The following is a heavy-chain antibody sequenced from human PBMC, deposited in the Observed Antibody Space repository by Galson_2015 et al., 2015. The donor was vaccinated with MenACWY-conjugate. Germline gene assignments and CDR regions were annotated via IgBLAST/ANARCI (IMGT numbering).Heavy chain of an antibody. J-gene: IGHJ4*02. CDR3: ARGATLTYFFDY. CDR1: GFTFRSYA. CDR2: ISDNGDRT. V-gene: IGHV3-23*01. Sequence: SLRLSCAASGFTFRSYAMGWVRQAPGKGLEWVSIISDNGDRTYYTDSVKGRFTISRDNSENTLYLQMNSLRVEDTAVYYCARGATLTYFFDYWGQGTLVTVSS. D-gene: IGHD1-26*01.